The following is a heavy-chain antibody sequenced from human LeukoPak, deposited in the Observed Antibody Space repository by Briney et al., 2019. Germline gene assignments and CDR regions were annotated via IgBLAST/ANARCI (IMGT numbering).Heavy chain of an antibody. CDR1: GFTLSSYE. J-gene: IGHJ6*04. Sequence: PGGSLRLSCAASGFTLSSYELNWVRHAPGRGLEWVSYISSSGSTIYYADSVKGRFTISRDNAKNSLYLQMSSLRAEDTAVYYCAELGITMVGGVWGKGTTVTISS. CDR3: AELGITMVGGV. V-gene: IGHV3-48*03. D-gene: IGHD3-10*02. CDR2: ISSSGSTI.